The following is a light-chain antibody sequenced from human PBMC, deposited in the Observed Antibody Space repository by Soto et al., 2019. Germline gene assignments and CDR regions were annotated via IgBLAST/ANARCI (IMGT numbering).Light chain of an antibody. CDR1: QSISNF. J-gene: IGKJ2*02. Sequence: EIVLTQSPATLSSSPGERATLSCRASQSISNFLAWYQQKPGQAPRLLIFDTSNRATGIPTRFSGSGSGTDFTPIISRLDPEYFAVYYCQQRSSSRTFGQGTKLEIK. CDR3: QQRSSSRT. V-gene: IGKV3-11*01. CDR2: DTS.